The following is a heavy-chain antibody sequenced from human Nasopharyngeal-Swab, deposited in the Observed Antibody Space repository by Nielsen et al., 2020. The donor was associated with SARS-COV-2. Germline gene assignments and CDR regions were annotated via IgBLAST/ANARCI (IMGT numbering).Heavy chain of an antibody. CDR2: ISWNSGSI. V-gene: IGHV3-9*01. J-gene: IGHJ3*02. CDR1: GFTFDDYA. CDR3: ASRGGAAAGGQAFDI. Sequence: SLKISCAASGFTFDDYAMHWVRQAPGKGLEWVSGISWNSGSIGYADSVKGRFTISRDNAKNSLYLQMNSLRAEDTALYYCASRGGAAAGGQAFDIWGHGTMVTVSS. D-gene: IGHD6-13*01.